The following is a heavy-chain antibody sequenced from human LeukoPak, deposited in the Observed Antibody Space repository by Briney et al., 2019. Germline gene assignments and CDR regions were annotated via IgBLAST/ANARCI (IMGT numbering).Heavy chain of an antibody. J-gene: IGHJ4*02. V-gene: IGHV3-48*01. D-gene: IGHD3-22*01. CDR3: ARGSYDSSGYYLGAGARADY. CDR1: EFTFSSYS. Sequence: GGTLRLSCAASEFTFSSYSMNWVRQAPGKGLEWVSYISSSSRTIYYAGSVKGRFTISRDNAKNSLYLQMNSLRAEDTAVYYCARGSYDSSGYYLGAGARADYWGQGTLVTVSS. CDR2: ISSSSRTI.